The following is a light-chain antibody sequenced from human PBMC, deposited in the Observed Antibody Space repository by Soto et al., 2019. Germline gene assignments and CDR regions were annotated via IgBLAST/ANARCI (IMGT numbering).Light chain of an antibody. CDR3: QHYNSYSEA. J-gene: IGKJ1*01. CDR1: QSISTW. V-gene: IGKV1-5*03. Sequence: DIQMTQSPSTLSASVGDRVTITCRASQSISTWLAWYQQEPGKAPKLLIHKASSLQSGVPSRFSGSGSGTESTLTISSLQPDDFATYYCQHYNSYSEAFGQGTKVDIK. CDR2: KAS.